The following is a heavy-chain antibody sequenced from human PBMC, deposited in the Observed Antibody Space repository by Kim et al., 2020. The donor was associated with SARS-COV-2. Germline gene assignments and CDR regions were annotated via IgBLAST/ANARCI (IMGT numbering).Heavy chain of an antibody. D-gene: IGHD3-3*01. Sequence: GGSLRHSCAASGFTFSSYGMHWVRQAPGKGLEWVAVIWYDGSNKYYADSVKGRFTISRDNSKNTLYLQMNSLRAEDTAVYYCAKENDSYYYYYGMDVWGQGTTVTVSS. CDR2: IWYDGSNK. J-gene: IGHJ6*02. CDR1: GFTFSSYG. V-gene: IGHV3-33*06. CDR3: AKENDSYYYYYGMDV.